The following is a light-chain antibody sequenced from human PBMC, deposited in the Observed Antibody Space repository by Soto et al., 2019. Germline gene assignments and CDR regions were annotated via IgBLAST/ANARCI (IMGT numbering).Light chain of an antibody. CDR2: GES. CDR1: QSVSSRY. J-gene: IGKJ1*01. Sequence: LLTQSPGTLSLSPGERATLSCRGSQSVSSRYLAWYQQKPGQAPRILIYGESSRATGIPDRFSGSGSGTDLNLTISRLEPEDFAVYYCQKYDNSAWTFGQGTKVDIK. V-gene: IGKV3-20*01. CDR3: QKYDNSAWT.